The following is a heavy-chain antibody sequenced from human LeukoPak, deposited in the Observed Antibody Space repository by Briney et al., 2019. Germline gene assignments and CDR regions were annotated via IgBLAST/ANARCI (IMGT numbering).Heavy chain of an antibody. CDR2: LAVGSGNT. Sequence: GTSVKLSCKASGFAFSSSSMHRVRQARGQRLEWIGWLAVGSGNTNYAQKFQGRVTITRDMSTSTAYMELSSLRSEDTALYYCAAVFGSGYYYYFDYWGQGSLVTVSS. CDR3: AAVFGSGYYYYFDY. CDR1: GFAFSSSS. D-gene: IGHD3-22*01. V-gene: IGHV1-58*02. J-gene: IGHJ4*02.